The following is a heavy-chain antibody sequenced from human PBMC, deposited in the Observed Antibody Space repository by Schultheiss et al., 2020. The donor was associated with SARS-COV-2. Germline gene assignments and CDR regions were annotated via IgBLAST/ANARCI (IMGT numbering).Heavy chain of an antibody. CDR3: ARRPWYYYGMDV. V-gene: IGHV4-34*01. J-gene: IGHJ6*02. Sequence: SETLSLTCAVSGYSISSGYYWSWIRQPPGKGLEWIGEINHSGSTNYNPSLKSRVTISVDTSKNQFSLKLSSVTAADTAVYYCARRPWYYYGMDVWGQGTTVTVSS. CDR2: INHSGST. CDR1: GYSISSGYY.